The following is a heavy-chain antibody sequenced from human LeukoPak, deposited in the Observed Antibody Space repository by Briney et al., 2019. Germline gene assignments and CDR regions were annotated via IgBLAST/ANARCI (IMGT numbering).Heavy chain of an antibody. CDR2: ISSSGSTI. CDR3: ARDRDDYPDY. CDR1: GFTFCDYY. Sequence: PGGSLRVSCAGSGFTFCDYYVSWIRQAPGKGLELVSYISSSGSTIYFPAFVKGRFTISRDNGKNSLDLQMNRLSAEDTAVYYCARDRDDYPDYWGQGTLVNVPS. D-gene: IGHD2-21*01. V-gene: IGHV3-11*04. J-gene: IGHJ4*02.